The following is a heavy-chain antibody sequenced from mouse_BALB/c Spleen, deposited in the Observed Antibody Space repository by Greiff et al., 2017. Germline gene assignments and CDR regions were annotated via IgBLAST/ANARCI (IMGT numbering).Heavy chain of an antibody. CDR2: INPYNDGT. CDR3: AVEDGNYGGYFDY. V-gene: IGHV1-14*01. CDR1: GYTFTSYV. D-gene: IGHD2-1*01. Sequence: EVKLVESGPELVKPGASVKMSCKASGYTFTSYVMHWVKQKPGQGLEWIGYINPYNDGTKYNEKFKGKATLTSDKSSSTAYMELSSLTSEDSAVYYCAVEDGNYGGYFDYWGQGTTLTVSS. J-gene: IGHJ2*01.